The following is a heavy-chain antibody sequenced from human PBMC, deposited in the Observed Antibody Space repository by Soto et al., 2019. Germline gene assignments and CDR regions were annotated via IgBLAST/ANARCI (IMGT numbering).Heavy chain of an antibody. CDR2: IIPIFGTA. V-gene: IGHV1-69*06. D-gene: IGHD2-2*01. Sequence: ASVKVSCKASGGTFSSYSISWVLQAPVQVLEWMGGIIPIFGTANYAQKFQGRVTITADKSTSTAYMELSSLRSEDTAVYYCARDPAEYCSSTSCYDAYGMDVWGQGTTVTVSS. CDR1: GGTFSSYS. J-gene: IGHJ6*02. CDR3: ARDPAEYCSSTSCYDAYGMDV.